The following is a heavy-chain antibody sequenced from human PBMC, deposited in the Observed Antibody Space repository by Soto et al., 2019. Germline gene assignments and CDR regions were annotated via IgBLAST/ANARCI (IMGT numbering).Heavy chain of an antibody. CDR1: GDTFNFYS. Sequence: QVQLVQSGAEVKRPGSSVKVSCKASGDTFNFYSINWVRQAPGVGLEWVGRVNPILSMSNYAQRFQGRVTMTAGKATSTAYMELSSLRSEDTAIYYGASSYGSGYRAFDYWGQGALVTVSS. CDR3: ASSYGSGYRAFDY. D-gene: IGHD3-10*01. J-gene: IGHJ4*02. V-gene: IGHV1-69*02. CDR2: VNPILSMS.